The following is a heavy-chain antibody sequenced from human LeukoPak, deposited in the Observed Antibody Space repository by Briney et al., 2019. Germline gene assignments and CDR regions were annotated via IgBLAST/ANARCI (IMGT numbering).Heavy chain of an antibody. J-gene: IGHJ4*02. Sequence: SETLSLTCAVSGYSISSGYYCGWIRQPPGKGLEWIGSIYHSGSTYYNPSLKSRVTISVDTSKNQFSLKLSSVTAADTAVYYCARQGGGAYYYDSSGYFDYWGQGTLVTVSS. CDR3: ARQGGGAYYYDSSGYFDY. D-gene: IGHD3-22*01. CDR2: IYHSGST. V-gene: IGHV4-38-2*01. CDR1: GYSISSGYY.